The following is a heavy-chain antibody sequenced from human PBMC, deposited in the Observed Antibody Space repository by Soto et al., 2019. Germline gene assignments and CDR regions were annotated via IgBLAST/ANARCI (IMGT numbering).Heavy chain of an antibody. V-gene: IGHV1-18*01. CDR3: ARDRRSIAVAGTLFY. J-gene: IGHJ4*02. Sequence: GASVKVSCEGCGCSLARSGISWGRPSPGQGLEWMGWISAYNGNTNYAQKLQGRVTMTTDTSTSTAYMELRSLRSDDTAVYYCARDRRSIAVAGTLFYWGQGTLVTVSS. D-gene: IGHD6-19*01. CDR2: ISAYNGNT. CDR1: GCSLARSG.